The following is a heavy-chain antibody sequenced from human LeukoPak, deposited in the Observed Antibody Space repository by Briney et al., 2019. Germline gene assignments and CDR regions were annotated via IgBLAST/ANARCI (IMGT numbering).Heavy chain of an antibody. CDR3: ARSRLDAFDI. V-gene: IGHV3-53*01. CDR2: IYRGGST. CDR1: GFTVSSNY. D-gene: IGHD6-19*01. J-gene: IGHJ3*02. Sequence: GGSLRLSCAASGFTVSSNYMSWVRQAPGKGLEWVSVIYRGGSTYYADFVKGRFTISRDNSKNTLFLQMNSLTAVDTAMFYCARSRLDAFDIWGQGTMVTVSS.